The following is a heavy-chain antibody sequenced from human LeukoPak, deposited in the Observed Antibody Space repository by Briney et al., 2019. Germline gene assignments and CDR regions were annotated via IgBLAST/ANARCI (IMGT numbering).Heavy chain of an antibody. CDR3: ARGGYNHAFDI. CDR2: INNDGGGT. J-gene: IGHJ3*02. CDR1: GFTFINYW. V-gene: IGHV3-74*01. D-gene: IGHD5-24*01. Sequence: SGGSLRLSCTASGFTFINYWIHWVRQPPGKGLVWVSRINNDGGGTIYADSVRGRFTISRDNAKNTLYLQMNSLGVEDTAVYYCARGGYNHAFDIWGQGTVVTVSP.